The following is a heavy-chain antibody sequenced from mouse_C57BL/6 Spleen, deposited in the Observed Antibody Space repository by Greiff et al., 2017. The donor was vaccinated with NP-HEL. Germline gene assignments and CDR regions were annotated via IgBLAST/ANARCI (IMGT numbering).Heavy chain of an antibody. Sequence: VKLQQPGTELVKPGASVKLSCKASGYTFTSYWMHWVKQRPGQGLEWIGNINPSNGGTNYNEKFKSKATLTVDKSSSTAYMQLSSLTSEDSAVYYCARGWLLLYAMDYWGQGTSVTVSS. D-gene: IGHD2-3*01. CDR2: INPSNGGT. CDR1: GYTFTSYW. J-gene: IGHJ4*01. V-gene: IGHV1-53*01. CDR3: ARGWLLLYAMDY.